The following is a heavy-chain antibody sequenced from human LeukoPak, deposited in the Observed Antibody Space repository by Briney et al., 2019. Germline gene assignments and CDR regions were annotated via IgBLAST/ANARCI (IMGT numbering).Heavy chain of an antibody. J-gene: IGHJ5*02. V-gene: IGHV4-34*01. Sequence: SETLSLTCAVYGGSFSGYYWSWIRQPPGKGLEWIGEINHSGSTNYNPSPKSRVTISVDTSKNQFSLKLGSVTAADTAVYYCARGRARGRGYSYGRLWGFDPWGQGALVTVSS. CDR3: ARGRARGRGYSYGRLWGFDP. CDR2: INHSGST. CDR1: GGSFSGYY. D-gene: IGHD5-18*01.